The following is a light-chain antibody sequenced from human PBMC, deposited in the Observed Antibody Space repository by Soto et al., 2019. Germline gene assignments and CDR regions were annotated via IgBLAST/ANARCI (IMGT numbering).Light chain of an antibody. CDR3: SSFTGSNTLGV. V-gene: IGLV2-14*01. J-gene: IGLJ1*01. CDR2: EVS. Sequence: QLVLTQPASVSGSPGQSITISCTGTNSDVGGYNYVSWYQQNPGKAPKLIIYEVSNRPSGISNRFSGSKSGNTASLTISGLQAEDEADYYCSSFTGSNTLGVFGTGTKLTVL. CDR1: NSDVGGYNY.